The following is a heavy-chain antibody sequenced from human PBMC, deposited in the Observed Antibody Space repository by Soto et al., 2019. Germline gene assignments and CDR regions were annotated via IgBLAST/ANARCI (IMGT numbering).Heavy chain of an antibody. CDR2: IYHSGNT. D-gene: IGHD3-22*01. V-gene: IGHV4-4*02. CDR1: GGSISSSNW. CDR3: ARRMIVGSDWYFDL. J-gene: IGHJ2*01. Sequence: QVQLQESGPGLVKPSGTLSLTCAVSGGSISSSNWWSWLRQPPGKGLEWIGEIYHSGNTNYNPSLKSRVTISVDKSKNQFSLNLSSVTAADTAVYHCARRMIVGSDWYFDLWGRCTLVAVSS.